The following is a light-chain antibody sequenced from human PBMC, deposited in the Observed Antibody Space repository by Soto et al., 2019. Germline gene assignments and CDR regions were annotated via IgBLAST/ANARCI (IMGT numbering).Light chain of an antibody. Sequence: SYELTQPPSASVAPGQTARITCGGNNIGSKSVHWYQQKPGQAPVLVVYGDSDRPSGIPERFSGSNSGNTATLAISRVEAGDEADYYCQVWDSSSDHYVFGTGTKVTVL. CDR2: GDS. CDR1: NIGSKS. J-gene: IGLJ1*01. V-gene: IGLV3-21*02. CDR3: QVWDSSSDHYV.